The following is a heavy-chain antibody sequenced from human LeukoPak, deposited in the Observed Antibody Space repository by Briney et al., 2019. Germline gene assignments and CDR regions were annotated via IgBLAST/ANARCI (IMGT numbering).Heavy chain of an antibody. V-gene: IGHV4-30-4*01. CDR1: GGSISSGDYY. Sequence: EPSETLSLTCTVSGGSISSGDYYWSWIRQPPGEGLEWIGYIYYSGSTYYNPSLKSRVTISVDTSKNQFSLKLSSVTAADTAVYYCARGVLAYSSSWENYYYYYGMDVWGQGTTVTVSS. CDR2: IYYSGST. J-gene: IGHJ6*02. CDR3: ARGVLAYSSSWENYYYYYGMDV. D-gene: IGHD6-13*01.